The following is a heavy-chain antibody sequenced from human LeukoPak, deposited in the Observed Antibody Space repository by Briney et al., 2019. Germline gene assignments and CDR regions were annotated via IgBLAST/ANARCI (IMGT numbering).Heavy chain of an antibody. CDR3: AKTRYFDWLLSWYFDY. CDR2: ISSDGKTA. D-gene: IGHD3-9*01. Sequence: GGSLRLSCSASGFTFSTYPIHWVRQAPGKGLEYVTAISSDGKTAYYADSVKGRFTISRDNSKNTLYLQMNSLRAEDTAVYYCAKTRYFDWLLSWYFDYWGQGTLVTVSS. V-gene: IGHV3-64*04. CDR1: GFTFSTYP. J-gene: IGHJ4*02.